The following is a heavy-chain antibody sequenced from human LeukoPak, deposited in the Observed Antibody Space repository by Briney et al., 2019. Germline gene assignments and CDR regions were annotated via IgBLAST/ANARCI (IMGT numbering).Heavy chain of an antibody. CDR1: GGSISCGDYY. D-gene: IGHD6-13*01. CDR3: ARDSGIAAAGTGGTFDY. CDR2: IFYSGNT. Sequence: SETLSLTCTVSGGSISCGDYYWSWIRQPPGKGLKWIGYIFYSGNTYYNPSLKSRVPISVDTSKNRFSLKLSSATAADTAVYYCARDSGIAAAGTGGTFDYWGQGTLVTVSS. J-gene: IGHJ4*02. V-gene: IGHV4-30-4*01.